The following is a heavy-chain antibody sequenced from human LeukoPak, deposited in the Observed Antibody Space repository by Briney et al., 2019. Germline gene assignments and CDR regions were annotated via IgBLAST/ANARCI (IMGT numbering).Heavy chain of an antibody. J-gene: IGHJ4*02. CDR2: ISHDGSNK. CDR3: AKELSWNGYTYGFDY. V-gene: IGHV3-30-3*01. Sequence: GRTLRLSCAASGFTFSSFATHWVRQDPAKGLVWLAVISHDGSNKYYADSVQGRFTISRDNSKNTLYLQMNSLRAEDTAVYYCAKELSWNGYTYGFDYWGQGTRVTVSS. D-gene: IGHD5-18*01. CDR1: GFTFSSFA.